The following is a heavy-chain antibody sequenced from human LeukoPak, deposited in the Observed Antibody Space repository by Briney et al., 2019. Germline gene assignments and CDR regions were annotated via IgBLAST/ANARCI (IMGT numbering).Heavy chain of an antibody. CDR1: GGSFSGYY. CDR2: INHSGST. CDR3: ARRRLGELSSFDY. J-gene: IGHJ4*02. D-gene: IGHD3-16*02. Sequence: SETLSLTCAVYGGSFSGYYWSWICQPPGKGLEWIGEINHSGSTNYNPSLKSRVTISVDTSKNQFSLKLSSVTAADTAVYYCARRRLGELSSFDYWGQGTLVTVSS. V-gene: IGHV4-34*01.